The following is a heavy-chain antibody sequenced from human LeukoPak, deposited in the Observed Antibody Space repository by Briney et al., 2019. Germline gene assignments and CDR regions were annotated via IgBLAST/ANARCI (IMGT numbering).Heavy chain of an antibody. J-gene: IGHJ3*02. V-gene: IGHV4-59*08. CDR2: IYYSGST. CDR1: GGSISSYY. D-gene: IGHD1-1*01. Sequence: SETLSLTCTVSGGSISSYYWSWIRQPPGKGLEWIGYIYYSGSTNYNPSLKSRVTISVDTSKNQFSLKLSSVTAADTAVYYCAGRKNWNQDDAFDIWGQGTMVTVSS. CDR3: AGRKNWNQDDAFDI.